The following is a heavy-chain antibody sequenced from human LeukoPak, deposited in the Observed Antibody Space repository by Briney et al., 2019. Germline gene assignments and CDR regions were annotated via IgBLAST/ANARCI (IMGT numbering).Heavy chain of an antibody. V-gene: IGHV4-59*08. J-gene: IGHJ4*02. Sequence: SETLSLTCTVSGGSISSYSWSWIRQPPGKGLEWIGYIYYSGSTNYNPSLKSRVTMSVDMSKNQFSLKLTSVTAADTAVYYCARHGSNLYGIDYWGQGTLVTVSS. CDR1: GGSISSYS. CDR2: IYYSGST. D-gene: IGHD6-13*01. CDR3: ARHGSNLYGIDY.